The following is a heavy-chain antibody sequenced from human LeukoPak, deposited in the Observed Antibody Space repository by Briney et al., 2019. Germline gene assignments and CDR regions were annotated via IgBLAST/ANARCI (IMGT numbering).Heavy chain of an antibody. CDR2: INHNSGGT. V-gene: IGHV1-2*02. CDR3: ARAGGRSWFDP. J-gene: IGHJ5*02. Sequence: ASVKVSCKASGYTFTGYFMYWVRQAPGQGLEWMGWINHNSGGTNYAQKFQGRVTMTRDTSISTSYMELSRLTSDDTAVYYCARAGGRSWFDPWGQGTLVTVSS. CDR1: GYTFTGYF.